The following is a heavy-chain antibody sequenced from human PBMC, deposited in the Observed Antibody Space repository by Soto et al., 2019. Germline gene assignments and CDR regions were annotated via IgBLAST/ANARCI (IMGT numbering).Heavy chain of an antibody. CDR2: IYYSGST. J-gene: IGHJ6*02. V-gene: IGHV4-39*01. Sequence: SETLYLTCTVYGGSVSSSSYYWGCIRQPPGKGLEWIGSIYYSGSTYYNPSLKSRVTISVDTSKNQFSLKLSSVTAADTAVYYCARRLYYDSSGFEGGGMDVWGQGTTVT. CDR3: ARRLYYDSSGFEGGGMDV. CDR1: GGSVSSSSYY. D-gene: IGHD3-22*01.